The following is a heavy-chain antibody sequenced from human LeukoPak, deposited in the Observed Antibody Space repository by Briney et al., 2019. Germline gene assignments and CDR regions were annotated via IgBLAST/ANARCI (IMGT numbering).Heavy chain of an antibody. CDR3: ARAQMGATQDFDY. J-gene: IGHJ4*02. CDR1: GFTFSYYA. D-gene: IGHD1-26*01. V-gene: IGHV3-30*04. CDR2: ISYDGYNNK. Sequence: PGRSLRLSCAASGFTFSYYAMHWVRQAPGKGLEWVAVISYDGYNNKNYADSVKGRFTISRDNSKNTLYLQMNSLRAEDTAVYYCARAQMGATQDFDYWGQGTLVTVSS.